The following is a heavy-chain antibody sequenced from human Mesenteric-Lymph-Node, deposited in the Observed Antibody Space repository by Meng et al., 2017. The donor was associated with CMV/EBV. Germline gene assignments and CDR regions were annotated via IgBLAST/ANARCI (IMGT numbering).Heavy chain of an antibody. CDR2: IYYSGST. J-gene: IGHJ4*02. D-gene: IGHD6-13*01. V-gene: IGHV4-59*01. CDR3: ARSPKQGVAAADY. CDR1: GGSISSYY. Sequence: SETLSLTCTVSGGSISSYYWSWIRQPPGKGLEWIGYIYYSGSTNYNPSLKSRVTISVDTSKNQFSLKLSSVTAADTAVYYCARSPKQGVAAADYRGQGTLVTVSS.